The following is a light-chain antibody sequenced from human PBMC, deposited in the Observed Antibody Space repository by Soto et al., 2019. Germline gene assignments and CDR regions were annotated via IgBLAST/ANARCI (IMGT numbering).Light chain of an antibody. CDR2: GTS. Sequence: DIQLTQSPSFLSASVGDRVTITCRASQDISNYLAWYQQKPGKAPKFLIYGTSTLQSGVPSRFSGSGSGTEFTLTISSRQPEDFATYYCQQVNSYPLTFGGGTKVEIK. V-gene: IGKV1-9*01. CDR1: QDISNY. J-gene: IGKJ4*01. CDR3: QQVNSYPLT.